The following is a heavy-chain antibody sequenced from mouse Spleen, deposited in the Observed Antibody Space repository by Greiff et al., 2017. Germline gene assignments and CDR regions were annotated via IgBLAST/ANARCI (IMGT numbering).Heavy chain of an antibody. D-gene: IGHD1-1*01. CDR2: IDPSDSYT. Sequence: QVQLQQPGAELVRPGTSVKLSCKASGYTFTSYWMHWVKQRPGQGLEWIGVIDPSDSYTNYNQKFKGKATLTVDTSSSTAYMQLSSLTSEDSAVYYCLNTTGVARTHWYFDVWGTGTTVTVSS. CDR1: GYTFTSYW. J-gene: IGHJ1*03. V-gene: IGHV1-59*01. CDR3: LNTTGVARTHWYFDV.